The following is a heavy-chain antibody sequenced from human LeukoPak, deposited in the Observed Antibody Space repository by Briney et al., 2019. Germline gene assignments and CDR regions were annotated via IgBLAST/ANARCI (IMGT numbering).Heavy chain of an antibody. V-gene: IGHV4-30-2*01. Sequence: SQTLSLTCAVSGGSISSGGYSWSWIRQPPGKGLEWIGYIYHSGSTYYNPSLKSRVTISVDRSKNQFSLKLSSVTAADTAVYYCARLVTYGDFDDYWGQGTLVTVSS. CDR2: IYHSGST. CDR1: GGSISSGGYS. CDR3: ARLVTYGDFDDY. D-gene: IGHD4-17*01. J-gene: IGHJ4*02.